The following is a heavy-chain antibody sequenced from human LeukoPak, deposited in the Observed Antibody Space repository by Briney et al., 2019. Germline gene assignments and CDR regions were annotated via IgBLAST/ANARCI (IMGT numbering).Heavy chain of an antibody. V-gene: IGHV3-30*04. Sequence: RSGGSLRLSCAASGFTFSSYAMHWVRQAPGKGLEWVAVISYDGSNKYYADSVKGRFTISRDNSKNTLYLQMNSLRAEDTAVYYCARGRAVYGSRGMDVWGKGTTVTVSS. D-gene: IGHD3-10*01. CDR3: ARGRAVYGSRGMDV. CDR2: ISYDGSNK. J-gene: IGHJ6*04. CDR1: GFTFSSYA.